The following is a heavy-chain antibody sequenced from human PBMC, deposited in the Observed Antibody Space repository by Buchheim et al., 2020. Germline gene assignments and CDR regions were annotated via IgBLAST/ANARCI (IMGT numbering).Heavy chain of an antibody. D-gene: IGHD6-13*01. CDR3: ARRFRAAAGNWFDA. CDR1: GDSVSSNSVT. CDR2: TFYRSKWNN. Sequence: QVQLQESGPGLVKPSQTLSLTCAISGDSVSSNSVTWNWIRQSPSRGLVWLGRTFYRSKWNNDYAVSVKSRITINPDTSKNQVSLQLNSVTPEDTAVYYCARRFRAAAGNWFDAWGQGTL. V-gene: IGHV6-1*01. J-gene: IGHJ5*02.